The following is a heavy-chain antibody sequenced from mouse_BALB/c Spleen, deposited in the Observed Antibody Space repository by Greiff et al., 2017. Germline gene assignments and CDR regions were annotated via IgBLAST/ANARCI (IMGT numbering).Heavy chain of an antibody. J-gene: IGHJ4*01. Sequence: VQLQQSAAELARPGASVTMSCKASGYTFTSYTMHWVKQRPGQGLEWIGYINPSSGYTEYNQKFKDKTTLTADKSSSTAYMQLSSLTSEDSAVYYCARWGDGYYYYAMDYWGQGTTVTVSS. CDR2: INPSSGYT. D-gene: IGHD2-3*01. V-gene: IGHV1-4*02. CDR1: GYTFTSYT. CDR3: ARWGDGYYYYAMDY.